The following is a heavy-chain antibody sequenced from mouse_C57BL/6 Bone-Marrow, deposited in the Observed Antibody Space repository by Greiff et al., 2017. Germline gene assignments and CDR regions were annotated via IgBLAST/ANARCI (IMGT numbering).Heavy chain of an antibody. J-gene: IGHJ3*01. Sequence: VQLQQSGPELVKPGASVKMSCKASGYTFTDYNMHWVKQSHGKSLEWIGYINPNNGGTSYNQKFKGKATLTVNKSSSTAYMELRRLTSEDSAVYYCARDIYDDDGAWFAYWGQGTLVTVSA. CDR2: INPNNGGT. V-gene: IGHV1-22*01. D-gene: IGHD2-4*01. CDR3: ARDIYDDDGAWFAY. CDR1: GYTFTDYN.